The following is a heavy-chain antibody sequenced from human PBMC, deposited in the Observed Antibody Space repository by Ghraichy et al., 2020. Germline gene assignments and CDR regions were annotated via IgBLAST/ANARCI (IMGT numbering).Heavy chain of an antibody. CDR1: GGTFSSYA. CDR3: ATKDIVVVPAARSAEYFQH. Sequence: VKVSCKASGGTFSSYAISWVRQAPGQGLEWMGRIIPILGIANYAQKFQGRVTITADKSTSTAYMELSSLRSEDTAVYYCATKDIVVVPAARSAEYFQHWGQGTLVTVSS. J-gene: IGHJ1*01. V-gene: IGHV1-69*04. CDR2: IIPILGIA. D-gene: IGHD2-2*01.